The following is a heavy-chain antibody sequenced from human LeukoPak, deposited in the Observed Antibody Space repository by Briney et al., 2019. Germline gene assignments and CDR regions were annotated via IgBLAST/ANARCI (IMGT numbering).Heavy chain of an antibody. CDR1: GFTFSSYG. J-gene: IGHJ4*02. V-gene: IGHV3-33*01. CDR2: IWYDGSNK. Sequence: GGSLRHSCAASGFTFSSYGMHWVRQAPGKGLEWVAVIWYDGSNKYYADSVKGRFTISRDDSKNTLYLQMSSLRAEDTAVYYCARDVRQDDYFDYWGQGAPFTVSS. CDR3: ARDVRQDDYFDY. D-gene: IGHD4-17*01.